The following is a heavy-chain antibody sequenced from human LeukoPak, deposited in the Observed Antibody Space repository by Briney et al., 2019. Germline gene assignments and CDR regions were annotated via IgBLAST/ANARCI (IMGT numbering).Heavy chain of an antibody. CDR3: ARRNRPGYCSSTSCPEPPVR. D-gene: IGHD2-2*01. V-gene: IGHV4-39*01. J-gene: IGHJ3*01. CDR2: IYYSGST. CDR1: GGSISSSSYY. Sequence: SETLSLTCTVSGGSISSSSYYWGWIRQPPGKGLEWIGSIYYSGSTYYNPSLKSRVTISVDTSKNQFSLKLSSVTAADTAVYYCARRNRPGYCSSTSCPEPPVRWGQGTMVTVSS.